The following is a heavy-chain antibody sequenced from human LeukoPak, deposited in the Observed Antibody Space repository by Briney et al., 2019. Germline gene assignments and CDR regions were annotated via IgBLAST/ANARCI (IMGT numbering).Heavy chain of an antibody. D-gene: IGHD3-9*01. CDR1: GGTFSSYA. CDR3: AIYDDILTGPSYYYGMDV. Sequence: ASVKVSCKASGGTFSSYAISWVRQAPGQGLEWMGRIIPILGIANYAQKFQGRVTITADESTSTAYMELSSLRSEDTAVYYCAIYDDILTGPSYYYGMDVWGQGTTVTVSS. J-gene: IGHJ6*02. V-gene: IGHV1-69*04. CDR2: IIPILGIA.